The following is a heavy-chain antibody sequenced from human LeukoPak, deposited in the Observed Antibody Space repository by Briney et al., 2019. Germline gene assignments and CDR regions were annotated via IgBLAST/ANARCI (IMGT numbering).Heavy chain of an antibody. D-gene: IGHD3-3*01. CDR3: ARVGMGIFRVVGSFYYYMDV. CDR1: GYTFTGDD. V-gene: IGHV1-2*02. CDR2: INPNRGGI. J-gene: IGHJ6*03. Sequence: AAVKVSCQASGYTFTGDDMHWVRQPPGQGLEWMGGINPNRGGINYAQKCQGRVTMTRDTSISTAYVELSRLRSDDTAVYYCARVGMGIFRVVGSFYYYMDVWGKGTTVSVSS.